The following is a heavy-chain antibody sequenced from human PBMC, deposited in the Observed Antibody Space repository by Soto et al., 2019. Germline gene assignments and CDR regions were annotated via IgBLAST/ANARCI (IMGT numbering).Heavy chain of an antibody. CDR1: GGSISSSSYY. CDR3: ARQRRKGGSYGELGY. CDR2: IYYSGST. J-gene: IGHJ4*02. V-gene: IGHV4-39*01. D-gene: IGHD1-26*01. Sequence: SETLSLTCTVSGGSISSSSYYWGWIRQPPGKGLEWIGGIYYSGSTYYNPSLKSRVTISVDTSKNQFSLKLSSVTAADTAVYYCARQRRKGGSYGELGYWGQGTLVTVSS.